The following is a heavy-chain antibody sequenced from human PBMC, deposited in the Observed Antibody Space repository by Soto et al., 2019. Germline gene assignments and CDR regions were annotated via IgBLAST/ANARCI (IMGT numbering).Heavy chain of an antibody. Sequence: KPSETLSLTCSVSVGSISGSYWSWSRQSPGKGLEWLGYVYYTGSTNYSPSLRSRVSISVDTSKNEFSLRLSSVTAADTAVYFCARSVAVPGAHIDYWGQGTQVTVSS. D-gene: IGHD6-19*01. J-gene: IGHJ4*02. CDR2: VYYTGST. CDR1: VGSISGSY. V-gene: IGHV4-59*01. CDR3: ARSVAVPGAHIDY.